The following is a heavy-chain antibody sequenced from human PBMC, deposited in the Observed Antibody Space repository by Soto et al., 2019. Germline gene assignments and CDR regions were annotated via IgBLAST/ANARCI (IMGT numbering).Heavy chain of an antibody. CDR3: AKVSLWFGEHTYYYYGMDA. CDR1: GFTLSSYG. Sequence: XGSLRLSFAASGFTLSSYGMHWVRQAPGKGLEWVAVISYDGSNKYYADSVKGRFTISRDNSKNTLYLQMNSLRAEDTAVYYCAKVSLWFGEHTYYYYGMDAWGQGTTVTVSS. CDR2: ISYDGSNK. J-gene: IGHJ6*02. V-gene: IGHV3-30*18. D-gene: IGHD3-10*01.